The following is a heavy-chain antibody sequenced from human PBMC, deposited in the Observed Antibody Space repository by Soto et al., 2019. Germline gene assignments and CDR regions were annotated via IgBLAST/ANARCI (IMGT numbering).Heavy chain of an antibody. V-gene: IGHV4-30-4*01. J-gene: IGHJ4*02. CDR1: GAPLSSGDYY. CDR2: IYYSGST. D-gene: IGHD4-17*01. Sequence: QMKLQESGPGLVKPSQTLSLTCTVSGAPLSSGDYYWSWVRQAPVKGLEWVGYIYYSGSTYYHTSFIRRIDISLDVSKNEFSLRRPAVPASGTAVYFCAGAGYGVDELSAWGPGMLFTV. CDR3: AGAGYGVDELSA.